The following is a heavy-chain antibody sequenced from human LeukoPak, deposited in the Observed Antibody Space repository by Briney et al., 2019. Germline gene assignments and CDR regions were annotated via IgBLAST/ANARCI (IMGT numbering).Heavy chain of an antibody. CDR1: GGSISGYY. J-gene: IGHJ4*02. Sequence: SETLSLTSTVSGGSISGYYWSWIRQPAGKGLEWIGLIFSSGSPNYNPSLKSRVTISVDTSKNQFSLKLSSVTAADTAVYYCARNIVVVSTPTFDYWGQGTVVTVSS. CDR3: ARNIVVVSTPTFDY. D-gene: IGHD2-21*01. CDR2: IFSSGSP. V-gene: IGHV4-4*07.